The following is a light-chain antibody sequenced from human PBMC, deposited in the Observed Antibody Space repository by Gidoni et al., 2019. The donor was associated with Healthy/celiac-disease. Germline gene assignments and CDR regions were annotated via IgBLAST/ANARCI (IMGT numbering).Light chain of an antibody. V-gene: IGKV1-5*03. CDR1: QSISSW. CDR2: KAS. Sequence: DIQMTQPPSTLSASVGDRVTITCRASQSISSWLAWYQQKPGKAPKLLIYKASSLESGVPSRFSGSGSGTEFTLTISSLQPDDFATYYCQQCNSYSLTFGGGTKVEIK. J-gene: IGKJ4*01. CDR3: QQCNSYSLT.